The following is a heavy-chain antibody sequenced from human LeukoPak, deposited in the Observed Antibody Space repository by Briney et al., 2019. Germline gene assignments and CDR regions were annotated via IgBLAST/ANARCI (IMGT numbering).Heavy chain of an antibody. CDR1: GITLSTYW. V-gene: IGHV3-74*01. CDR2: INGDGSIT. CDR3: AGLAERAYVGYAGHSGFDY. J-gene: IGHJ4*02. Sequence: GGSLRLSCAASGITLSTYWMHWVRQAPGKGLVWVSRINGDGSITTYADSVKGRFTISRDNSKNTQYLQMNSLRAEDTAVYYCAGLAERAYVGYAGHSGFDYWGQGTLVTVSS. D-gene: IGHD5-12*01.